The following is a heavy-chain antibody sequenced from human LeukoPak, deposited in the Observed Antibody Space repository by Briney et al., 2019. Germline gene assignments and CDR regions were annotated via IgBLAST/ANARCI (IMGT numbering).Heavy chain of an antibody. Sequence: PSQTLSLTCTVSGGSISSGGYYWSWIRQPPGKGLEWIGYIYHSGSTYYNPSLKSRVTISVDRSKNQFSLKLSSVTAADTAVYYCARAGIAAAGSHAFDIWGQGTMVTVSS. CDR1: GGSISSGGYY. V-gene: IGHV4-30-2*01. J-gene: IGHJ3*02. CDR3: ARAGIAAAGSHAFDI. D-gene: IGHD6-13*01. CDR2: IYHSGST.